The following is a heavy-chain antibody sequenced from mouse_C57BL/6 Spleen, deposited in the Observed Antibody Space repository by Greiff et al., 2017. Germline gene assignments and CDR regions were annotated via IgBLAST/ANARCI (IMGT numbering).Heavy chain of an antibody. CDR1: GFTFSDYG. CDR3: ARDYSNYVDAMDY. Sequence: DVMLVESGGGLVKPGGSLKLSCAASGFTFSDYGMHWVRQAPEKGLEWVAYISSGSSTLYYADTVKGRFTISRDNAKNTLFLQMTSLSSEDTAMYYCARDYSNYVDAMDYWGQGTSVTVSS. J-gene: IGHJ4*01. CDR2: ISSGSSTL. V-gene: IGHV5-17*01. D-gene: IGHD2-5*01.